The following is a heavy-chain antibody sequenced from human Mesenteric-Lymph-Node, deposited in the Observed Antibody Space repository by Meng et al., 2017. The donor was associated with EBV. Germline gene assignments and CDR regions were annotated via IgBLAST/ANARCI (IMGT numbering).Heavy chain of an antibody. Sequence: QVQLVQSGAEVKKPGASVKVSCKASGYIFTSSYMHWVRQAPGQGLEWMGIINPGGGSTDYAQKFQGRVTMTRDTSTSTVYMELSSLRSEDTAVYYCAKERIAAAGTQYFDYWGHGTLVTVSS. V-gene: IGHV1-46*01. CDR3: AKERIAAAGTQYFDY. D-gene: IGHD6-13*01. CDR1: GYIFTSSY. CDR2: INPGGGST. J-gene: IGHJ4*01.